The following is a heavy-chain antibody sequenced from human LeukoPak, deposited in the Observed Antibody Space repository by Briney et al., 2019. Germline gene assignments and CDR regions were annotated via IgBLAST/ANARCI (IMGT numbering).Heavy chain of an antibody. CDR3: ARDKLLEDYYYGSGSYLDY. CDR1: GGTFSNHP. J-gene: IGHJ4*02. D-gene: IGHD3-10*01. Sequence: SVKVSCKASGGTFSNHPISWVRQAPGQGLEWMGGIIPMFGKGNYAQKFQGRVTITTDESTSTAYMELSGLRSEDTAVYYCARDKLLEDYYYGSGSYLDYWGQGTLISVST. CDR2: IIPMFGKG. V-gene: IGHV1-69*05.